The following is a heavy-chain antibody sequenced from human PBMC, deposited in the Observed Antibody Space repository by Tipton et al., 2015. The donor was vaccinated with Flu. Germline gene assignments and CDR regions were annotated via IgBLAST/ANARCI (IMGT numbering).Heavy chain of an antibody. D-gene: IGHD3-3*01. J-gene: IGHJ4*02. V-gene: IGHV4-61*01. CDR2: IYYSGST. Sequence: TLSLTCTVSGGSVSSGSYYWSWIRQPPGKGLEWIGYIYYSGSTNYNPSLKSRVTISVDTSKNQFSLKLSSVTAADTAVYYCARVVRLEWLFDYWGQGTLVTVSS. CDR3: ARVVRLEWLFDY. CDR1: GGSVSSGSYY.